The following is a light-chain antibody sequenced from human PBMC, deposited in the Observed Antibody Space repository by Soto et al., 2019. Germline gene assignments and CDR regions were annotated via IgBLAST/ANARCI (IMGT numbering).Light chain of an antibody. CDR2: GAS. J-gene: IGKJ1*01. CDR3: QQYNNWPPDRT. V-gene: IGKV3-15*01. CDR1: QSVGSN. Sequence: ILMTQSPATLSVSPGERDTLSCRARQSVGSNFAWYQQKHGQAPRPLIYGASTRATGIPARFSGSWSGTEFTLTISSLQFEDFAIYFCQQYNNWPPDRTFGQGTKVEIK.